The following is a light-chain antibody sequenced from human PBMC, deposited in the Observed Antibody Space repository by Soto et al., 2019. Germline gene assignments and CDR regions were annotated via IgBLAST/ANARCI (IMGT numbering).Light chain of an antibody. CDR1: QNINNY. CDR3: QQYSSYSWT. V-gene: IGKV1-33*01. CDR2: DAS. J-gene: IGKJ1*01. Sequence: DIEMTQSTSSLSVSLGDRVTLTCQASQNINNYLNWYQQKPGRAPKLLIYDASNLETGVPSRFSGSGSGTHFTFTISSLQPEDFATYYCQQYSSYSWTFGQGTKVDIK.